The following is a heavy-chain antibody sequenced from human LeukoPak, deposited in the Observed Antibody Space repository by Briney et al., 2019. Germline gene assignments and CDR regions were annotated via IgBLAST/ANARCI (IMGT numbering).Heavy chain of an antibody. CDR2: IWYDGSNK. CDR1: GFTFSSYG. CDR3: ARESTTGTGGWA. Sequence: GGSLRLSCAASGFTFSSYGMHWVRQAPGKGLEWVAVIWYDGSNKYYADSVKVRFTISRDNSKNTLYLQMNSLRAEDTAVYYCARESTTGTGGWAWGQGTLVTVSS. J-gene: IGHJ5*02. D-gene: IGHD4-17*01. V-gene: IGHV3-33*01.